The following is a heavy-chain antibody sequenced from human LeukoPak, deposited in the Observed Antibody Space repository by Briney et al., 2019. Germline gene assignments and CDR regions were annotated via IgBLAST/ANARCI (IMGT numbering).Heavy chain of an antibody. Sequence: ASVKVSCKASGYSFISNHIYWVRQAPGQGLELMGWIMPDISESRSAQNFQGRVTMTWDTSITSAYMELSSLTSDDTAVYFCAREAGVKGLGVWGQGTMVTVSS. J-gene: IGHJ3*01. V-gene: IGHV1-2*02. CDR2: IMPDISES. CDR3: AREAGVKGLGV. CDR1: GYSFISNH.